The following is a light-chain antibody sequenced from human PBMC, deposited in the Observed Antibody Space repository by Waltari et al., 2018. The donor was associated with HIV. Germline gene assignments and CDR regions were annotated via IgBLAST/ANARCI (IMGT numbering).Light chain of an antibody. CDR1: QGISSS. Sequence: AIHLTQSPSSLSASVGDRVTITCRTSQGISSSLAWYQQKPGKAPTLLIYHASTLESGVPSRFSGSGSGTDITLTISSLQPEDSATYYCQQFNGYPHTFGQGTRLEIK. CDR2: HAS. J-gene: IGKJ5*01. V-gene: IGKV1-13*02. CDR3: QQFNGYPHT.